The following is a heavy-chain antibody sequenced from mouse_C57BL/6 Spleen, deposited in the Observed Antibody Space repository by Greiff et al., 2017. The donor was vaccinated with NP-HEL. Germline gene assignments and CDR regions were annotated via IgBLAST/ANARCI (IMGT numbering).Heavy chain of an antibody. J-gene: IGHJ3*01. CDR2: IWSGGST. Sequence: VKLMESGPGLVQPSQSLSITCTVSGFSLTSYGVHWVRQSPGKGLEWLGVIWSGGSTDYNAAFISRLSISKDNSKSQVFFKMNSLQADDTAIYYCARNGLGKGAWFAYWGQGTLVTVSA. CDR3: ARNGLGKGAWFAY. V-gene: IGHV2-2*01. CDR1: GFSLTSYG. D-gene: IGHD4-1*01.